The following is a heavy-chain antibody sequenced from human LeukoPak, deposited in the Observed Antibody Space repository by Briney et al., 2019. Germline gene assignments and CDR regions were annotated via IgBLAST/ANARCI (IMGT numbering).Heavy chain of an antibody. J-gene: IGHJ4*02. Sequence: PSETLSLTCAVYGGPFSGYYWSWIRQPPGKGLEWIGEINHSRSTNYNPSLKSRVTISVDTSKNQFSLKLSSVTAADTAVHYCARGYSSGSYYYFDYWGQGTLVTLSS. CDR2: INHSRST. V-gene: IGHV4-34*01. D-gene: IGHD1-26*01. CDR1: GGPFSGYY. CDR3: ARGYSSGSYYYFDY.